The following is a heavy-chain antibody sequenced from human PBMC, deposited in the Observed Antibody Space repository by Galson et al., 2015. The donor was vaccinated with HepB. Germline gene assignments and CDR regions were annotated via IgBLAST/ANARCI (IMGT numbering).Heavy chain of an antibody. V-gene: IGHV3-33*01. CDR3: ARDPTVTSRGIDY. J-gene: IGHJ4*02. D-gene: IGHD4-11*01. Sequence: SLRLSCAASGFTFSNYGIHWFRQAPGKGLEWVAVIWYDGSNKYYADSVKGRFTISRDNSKNTLYLQMNSLRAEDTAVYYCARDPTVTSRGIDYWGQGTLVTVSS. CDR1: GFTFSNYG. CDR2: IWYDGSNK.